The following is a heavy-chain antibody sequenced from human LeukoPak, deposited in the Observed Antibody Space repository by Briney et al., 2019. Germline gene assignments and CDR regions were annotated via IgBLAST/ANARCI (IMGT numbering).Heavy chain of an antibody. Sequence: SQTLSLTCTVSGGSISSGDYYWSWIRQPPGKGLEWIGYIYYSGSTYYNPSLKSRVTISVDTSKNQYSRKLSSVTAADTAVYYCARTVLLSGEMNYFDYWGQGTLVSVSS. V-gene: IGHV4-30-4*01. CDR1: GGSISSGDYY. CDR2: IYYSGST. CDR3: ARTVLLSGEMNYFDY. J-gene: IGHJ4*02. D-gene: IGHD5-24*01.